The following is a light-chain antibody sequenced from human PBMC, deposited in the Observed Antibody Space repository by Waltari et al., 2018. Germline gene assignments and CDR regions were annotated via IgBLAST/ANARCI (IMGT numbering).Light chain of an antibody. J-gene: IGKJ4*01. CDR1: QSISSW. CDR2: VAS. V-gene: IGKV1-12*01. CDR3: QQANSFPL. Sequence: DIQMTQSPSSVSASVGDRVTITCRASQSISSWLAWYQQKPGKAPNLLIYVASNLQSGVPSRFSGSGSGTDFTLTISSLQPEDFATYYCQQANSFPLFGGGTKVEIK.